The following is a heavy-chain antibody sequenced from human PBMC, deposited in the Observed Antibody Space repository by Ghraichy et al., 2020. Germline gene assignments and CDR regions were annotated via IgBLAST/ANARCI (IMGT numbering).Heavy chain of an antibody. J-gene: IGHJ4*02. Sequence: ASVKVSCKASGYTFTSYGISWVRQAPGQGLEWMGWISAYNGNTNYAQKLQGRVTMTTDTSTSTAYMELRSLRSDDTAVYYCARGGYCSSTSCREYYFDYWGQGTLVTVSS. CDR3: ARGGYCSSTSCREYYFDY. D-gene: IGHD2-2*01. CDR2: ISAYNGNT. V-gene: IGHV1-18*01. CDR1: GYTFTSYG.